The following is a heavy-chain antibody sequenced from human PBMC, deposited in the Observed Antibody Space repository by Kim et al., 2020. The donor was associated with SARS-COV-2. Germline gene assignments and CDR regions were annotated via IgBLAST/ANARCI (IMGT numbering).Heavy chain of an antibody. V-gene: IGHV3-48*04. D-gene: IGHD4-4*01. Sequence: YSAATLSGRFTTSRDNDNNSLYRQMNSLGAEDTAVYYCARGPNYSPFDYWGQGTLVTVSS. J-gene: IGHJ4*02. CDR3: ARGPNYSPFDY.